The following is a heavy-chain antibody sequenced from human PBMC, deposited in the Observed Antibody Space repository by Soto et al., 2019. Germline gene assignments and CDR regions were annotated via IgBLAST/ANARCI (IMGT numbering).Heavy chain of an antibody. CDR3: ARSVRRWESLPIYYFDY. D-gene: IGHD1-26*01. J-gene: IGHJ4*02. V-gene: IGHV1-8*01. Sequence: QVQLVQSGAEVKKPGASVKVSCKASGYTFTNYDINWVRRATGQGLEWMGWMNPNSGNTGYVQKFQGRVSMTRNTSISTAYMELSSLRSEDAAVYYCARSVRRWESLPIYYFDYWGPGTPVTVSS. CDR2: MNPNSGNT. CDR1: GYTFTNYD.